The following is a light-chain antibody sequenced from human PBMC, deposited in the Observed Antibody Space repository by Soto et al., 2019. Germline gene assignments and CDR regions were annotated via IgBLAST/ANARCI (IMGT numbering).Light chain of an antibody. Sequence: EIVMTQSPATLSVSPGERATLSCRASQSVSSNLAWYQQKPGQAPMLLIYGASTRATGIPARFSGSGSGTEFTLNISSLQSEDCAVYYCQQYNNWPPTFGQGTKLEIK. CDR3: QQYNNWPPT. CDR1: QSVSSN. V-gene: IGKV3-15*01. J-gene: IGKJ2*01. CDR2: GAS.